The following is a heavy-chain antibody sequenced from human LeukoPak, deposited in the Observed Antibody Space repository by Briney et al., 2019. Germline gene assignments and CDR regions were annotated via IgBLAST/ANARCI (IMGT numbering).Heavy chain of an antibody. CDR1: GLTVSSYS. D-gene: IGHD2-15*01. J-gene: IGHJ4*02. CDR3: ARARASGRSGFDY. V-gene: IGHV3-48*02. Sequence: GGSLRLSCAASGLTVSSYSMNWVRQAPGRGLEWVSYISSSSSTIYYADSVKGRFTISRDNAKNSLYLQMNSLRDEDTAVYYCARARASGRSGFDYWGQGTLVTVSS. CDR2: ISSSSSTI.